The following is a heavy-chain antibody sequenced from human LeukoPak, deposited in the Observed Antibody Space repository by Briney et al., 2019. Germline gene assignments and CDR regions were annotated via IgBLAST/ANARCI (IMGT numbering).Heavy chain of an antibody. CDR3: ARDGPTPNWNDYLDWFDP. Sequence: PSQTLSLTCTVSGGSISSYYWSWIRQPAGKGLEWIGRIYTSGSTNYNPSLKSRVTMSVDTSKNQFSLKLSSVTAADTAVYYCARDGPTPNWNDYLDWFDPWGQGTLVTVSS. J-gene: IGHJ5*02. CDR1: GGSISSYY. CDR2: IYTSGST. V-gene: IGHV4-4*07. D-gene: IGHD1-1*01.